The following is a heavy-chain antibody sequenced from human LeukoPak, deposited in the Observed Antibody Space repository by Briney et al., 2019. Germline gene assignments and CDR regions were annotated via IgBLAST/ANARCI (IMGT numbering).Heavy chain of an antibody. CDR2: IYDSGST. Sequence: PSETLSLTCSVSGGSIRSSYYYWGWIRQPPGKGLEWIGSIYDSGSTYYNPSLKSRVTISVDTSKNQFSLKLNSVTAADTAVYYCARHNYDTTDPWDSWGQGTLVTVSS. CDR3: ARHNYDTTDPWDS. CDR1: GGSIRSSYYY. J-gene: IGHJ4*02. D-gene: IGHD3-16*01. V-gene: IGHV4-39*01.